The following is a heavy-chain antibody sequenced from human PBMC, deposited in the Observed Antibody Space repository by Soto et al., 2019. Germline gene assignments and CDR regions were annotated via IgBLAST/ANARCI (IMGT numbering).Heavy chain of an antibody. CDR3: AKARATTTAFDY. CDR1: GFTFSRDG. D-gene: IGHD4-17*01. Sequence: GGSLRLSCASSGFTFSRDGMSWVRQAPGKGLEWVSLITDNGGSTYYADPGKGRFTISRDNPKNTLFLQINSLRPEHTPVYYCAKARATTTAFDYWGQGALVTVSS. CDR2: ITDNGGST. V-gene: IGHV3-23*01. J-gene: IGHJ4*02.